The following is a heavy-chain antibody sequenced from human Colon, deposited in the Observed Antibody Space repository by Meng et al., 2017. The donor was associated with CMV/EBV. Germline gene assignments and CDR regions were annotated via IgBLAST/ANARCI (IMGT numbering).Heavy chain of an antibody. V-gene: IGHV4-61*03. CDR2: IYYTGST. CDR1: GGSVSSGSYY. J-gene: IGHJ4*02. CDR3: ARADVALDY. D-gene: IGHD2-15*01. Sequence: TCNVSGGSVSSGSYYWNWIRQPPGKGLEWIGYIYYTGSTNYNPYLKSRVTISADTSKNLFSLKLSSVTTADTAVYYCARADVALDYWGQGMLVTVSS.